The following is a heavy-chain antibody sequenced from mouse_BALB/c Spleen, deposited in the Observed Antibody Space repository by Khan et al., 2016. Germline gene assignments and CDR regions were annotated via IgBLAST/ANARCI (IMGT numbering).Heavy chain of an antibody. J-gene: IGHJ4*01. Sequence: VQLQQSGPELVKPGASVKMSCKTSGYPFTNYILHWVKQQPGQGLEWIGYINPHNDGIKYNEKFKGNATLTSDKSSSTAYMDLSSLTSEDSAVYYCARDYRYDWDVMDYWGQGTSVTVSS. CDR2: INPHNDGI. D-gene: IGHD2-14*01. V-gene: IGHV1S136*01. CDR3: ARDYRYDWDVMDY. CDR1: GYPFTNYI.